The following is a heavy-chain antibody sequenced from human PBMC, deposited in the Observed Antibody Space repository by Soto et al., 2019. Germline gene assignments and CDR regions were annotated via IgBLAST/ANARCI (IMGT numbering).Heavy chain of an antibody. J-gene: IGHJ4*01. Sequence: PSETLSLTCSVSGVSIRSAFLRWVRQPAGKGPEYLSRIYSGGWANQNPALKSRLSMSIDTSKNQFSLRLTSVTAVDTAVYYCVKHHQSLGAFDFWGHGILVTVSS. CDR1: GVSIRSAF. CDR2: IYSGGWA. V-gene: IGHV4-4*07. D-gene: IGHD7-27*01. CDR3: VKHHQSLGAFDF.